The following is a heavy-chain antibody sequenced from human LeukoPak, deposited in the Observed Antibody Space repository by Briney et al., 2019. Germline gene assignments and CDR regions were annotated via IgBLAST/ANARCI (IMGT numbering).Heavy chain of an antibody. Sequence: ASVKVSCKASGYTFTSYGITWVRQAPGQGLEWMGWINAHNGDTNYTQSLQGRVTMTTDTSTSTAYMELRSLRSDDTAVYYCARDQGTYDSSDYYYSPFDPWGQGTLVTVSS. V-gene: IGHV1-18*01. CDR1: GYTFTSYG. CDR2: INAHNGDT. J-gene: IGHJ5*02. D-gene: IGHD3-22*01. CDR3: ARDQGTYDSSDYYYSPFDP.